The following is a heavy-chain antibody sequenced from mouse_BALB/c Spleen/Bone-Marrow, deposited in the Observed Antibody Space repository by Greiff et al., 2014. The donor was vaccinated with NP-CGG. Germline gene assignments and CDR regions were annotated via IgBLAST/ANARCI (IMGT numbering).Heavy chain of an antibody. D-gene: IGHD4-1*01. CDR1: GYAFSSYW. Sequence: SGAELVRFGSSVKISCKASGYAFSSYWMNWVKQRPGQGLEWIGQIYPGDGDTNYNGNFKDKATLTTDKSSTTAYMQLSSLTSEDSAVYFCARGGRLTGYYFDYWGQGTTLTVSS. V-gene: IGHV1-80*01. CDR3: ARGGRLTGYYFDY. J-gene: IGHJ2*01. CDR2: IYPGDGDT.